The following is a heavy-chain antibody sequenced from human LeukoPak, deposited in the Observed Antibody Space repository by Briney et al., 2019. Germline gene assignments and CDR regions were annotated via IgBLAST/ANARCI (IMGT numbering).Heavy chain of an antibody. CDR3: ARAPYCSSTSCSVLEYYFDY. J-gene: IGHJ4*02. CDR2: IYYSGST. CDR1: GGSVSSGSYY. Sequence: PSETLSLTCTVSGGSVSSGSYYWSWIRQPPGKGLEWIGYIYYSGSTNYNPSLKSRVTISVDTSKNQFSLKLSSVTAADTAVYYCARAPYCSSTSCSVLEYYFDYWGQGTLVTVSS. D-gene: IGHD2-2*01. V-gene: IGHV4-61*01.